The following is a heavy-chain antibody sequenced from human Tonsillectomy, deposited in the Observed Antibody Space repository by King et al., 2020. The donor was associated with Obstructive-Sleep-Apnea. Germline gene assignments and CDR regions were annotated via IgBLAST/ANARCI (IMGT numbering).Heavy chain of an antibody. CDR2: MNPNSGNT. Sequence: VQLVESGAEVKKPGASVKVSCKATGYTFTTADINWVRQAPGQGLEWMGWMNPNSGNTAYVQKFQGRVTMTRNPSINTAYMELSSLTSADTAVYYCARGSSRSFDLWGQGTLVTVST. CDR3: ARGSSRSFDL. D-gene: IGHD6-13*01. CDR1: GYTFTTAD. J-gene: IGHJ4*02. V-gene: IGHV1-8*01.